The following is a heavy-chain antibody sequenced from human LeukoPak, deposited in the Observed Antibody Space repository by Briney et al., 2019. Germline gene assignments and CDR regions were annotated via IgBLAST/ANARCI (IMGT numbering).Heavy chain of an antibody. D-gene: IGHD1-20*01. J-gene: IGHJ3*02. V-gene: IGHV4-4*09. CDR1: GGSISSYY. CDR3: ARIITGDTRDAFDI. Sequence: SETPSLTCTDSGGSISSYYWSWIRQPPGKGLEWIGYIYTSGSTNYNPSLKSRVTISVDTSKNQFSLKLSSVTAADTAVYHCARIITGDTRDAFDIWGQGTMVTVSS. CDR2: IYTSGST.